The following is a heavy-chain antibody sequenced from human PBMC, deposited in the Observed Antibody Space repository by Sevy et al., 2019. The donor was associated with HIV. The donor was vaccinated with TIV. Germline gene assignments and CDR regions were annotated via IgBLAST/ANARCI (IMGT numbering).Heavy chain of an antibody. D-gene: IGHD3-22*01. V-gene: IGHV3-53*01. CDR1: GFTVSSNY. J-gene: IGHJ3*02. CDR3: ARGATFYSDSSGRVLSVLGAFDI. Sequence: GGSLRLSRAASGFTVSSNYMSRVRQAPGKGLEWVSIIFSGGGTYYADSVQGRFTISRDNSKNMVYLQMNSLRAEDTAVFYCARGATFYSDSSGRVLSVLGAFDIWGRGTMVTVSS. CDR2: IFSGGGT.